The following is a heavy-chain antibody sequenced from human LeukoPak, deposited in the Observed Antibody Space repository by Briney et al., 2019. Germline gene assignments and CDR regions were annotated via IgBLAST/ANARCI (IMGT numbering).Heavy chain of an antibody. CDR1: GFTFSSYG. D-gene: IGHD3-22*01. CDR2: IRYDGSNK. Sequence: QTGGSLRLSCAASGFTFSSYGMHWVRQAPGKGLEWVAFIRYDGSNKYYADSVKGRFTISRDNSKNTLYLQMNSLRAEDTAVYYCAKDGGGYDTSGYYYGDYWGQGTLVTVSS. J-gene: IGHJ4*02. CDR3: AKDGGGYDTSGYYYGDY. V-gene: IGHV3-30*02.